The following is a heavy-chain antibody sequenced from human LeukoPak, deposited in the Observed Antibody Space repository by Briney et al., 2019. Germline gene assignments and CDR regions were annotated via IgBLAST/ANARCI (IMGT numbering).Heavy chain of an antibody. D-gene: IGHD3-10*01. V-gene: IGHV4-34*01. CDR3: ARDIMVRGVIKRSGRDV. CDR1: GGFFRGYY. CDR2: INHSGST. J-gene: IGHJ6*04. Sequence: PSETLSLTRAVYGGFFRGYYWSWIRQPPAKGLEWIGEINHSGSTNYNPSLKSRVTISVDTSKNQFSLKLSSVTAADTAVYYCARDIMVRGVIKRSGRDVWGKGTTVTVSS.